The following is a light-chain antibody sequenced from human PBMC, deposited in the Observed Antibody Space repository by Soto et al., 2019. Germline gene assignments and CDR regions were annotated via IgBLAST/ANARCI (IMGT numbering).Light chain of an antibody. CDR3: QSYDGSLSGVM. V-gene: IGLV1-40*01. Sequence: QAVVAQPPSVSGAPGQRVTISCTGSNSNIGAGYDVHWYHQVPGRAPRLLIFANTNRPSGVPARFSGSKLGTSASLAITGLQAEDEGDYYCQSYDGSLSGVMFGGGTKLTVL. J-gene: IGLJ3*02. CDR1: NSNIGAGYD. CDR2: ANT.